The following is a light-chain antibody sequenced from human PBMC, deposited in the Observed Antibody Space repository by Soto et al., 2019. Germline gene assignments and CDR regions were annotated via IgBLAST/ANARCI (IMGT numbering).Light chain of an antibody. CDR1: SSNLGSNT. CDR3: AAWDDSLNAYFV. J-gene: IGLJ1*01. Sequence: QSALTQPPSASGTPGQRVTISCSGSSSNLGSNTINWYQHLPGTAPKLLIYGNNQWPSGVPDRFSGSKSGTSASLAISGLQSEDEADYYCAAWDDSLNAYFVFGTGTKVTVL. CDR2: GNN. V-gene: IGLV1-44*01.